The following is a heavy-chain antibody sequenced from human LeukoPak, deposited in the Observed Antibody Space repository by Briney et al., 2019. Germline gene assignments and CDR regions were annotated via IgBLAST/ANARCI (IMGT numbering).Heavy chain of an antibody. Sequence: SETLSLTCTVSGGSISSYYWSWIRQPPGKGLEWIGYIYYSGSTNYNPSLKSRVTISVDTSKNQFSLKLSSVTAADTAVYYCTGLQGSADAFDILGQGTMVTVSS. V-gene: IGHV4-59*01. CDR3: TGLQGSADAFDI. CDR2: IYYSGST. CDR1: GGSISSYY. J-gene: IGHJ3*02. D-gene: IGHD4-11*01.